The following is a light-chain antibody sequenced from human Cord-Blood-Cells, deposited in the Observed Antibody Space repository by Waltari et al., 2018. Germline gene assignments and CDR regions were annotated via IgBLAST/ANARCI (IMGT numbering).Light chain of an antibody. Sequence: QSALPQPASVSGTPGQSITISCTGTSSDVGRYHLVSWYQQHPGKAPKLMIYEGSKRPSGVANLFSGSKSGNTAFLTISGRQAEDEADYYCCSYAGSSTLWVFGGGTKLTV. V-gene: IGLV2-23*01. CDR2: EGS. CDR3: CSYAGSSTLWV. CDR1: SSDVGRYHL. J-gene: IGLJ3*02.